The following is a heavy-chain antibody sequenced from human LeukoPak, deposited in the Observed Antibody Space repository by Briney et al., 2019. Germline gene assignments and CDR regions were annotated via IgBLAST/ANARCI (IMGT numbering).Heavy chain of an antibody. J-gene: IGHJ4*02. Sequence: SETLSLTCTVSGASFSSYYWSWVRQPPGKGLEWIGYFYYSGTTNYNYNPSLKSRVTMSVDTSKNQFSLKLYSVTAADTAVYYCARDRRPEGFDYWGQGTQVTVSS. CDR1: GASFSSYY. CDR2: FYYSGTTNY. CDR3: ARDRRPEGFDY. V-gene: IGHV4-59*01.